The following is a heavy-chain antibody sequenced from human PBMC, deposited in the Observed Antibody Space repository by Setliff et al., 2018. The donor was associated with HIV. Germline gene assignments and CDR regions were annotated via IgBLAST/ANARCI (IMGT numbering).Heavy chain of an antibody. D-gene: IGHD3-3*01. CDR1: GYSISSGYY. V-gene: IGHV4-38-2*01. J-gene: IGHJ4*02. CDR3: MRGRSITIFGVAYFDF. CDR2: IYQSGST. Sequence: PSETLSLTCAVSGYSISSGYYWGWIRQPPGKGLEWIGTIYQSGSTYYNPSLKSRVTISVDMSNNQFSLKVTSVTAADTAVYYCMRGRSITIFGVAYFDFWGQGTQVTVSS.